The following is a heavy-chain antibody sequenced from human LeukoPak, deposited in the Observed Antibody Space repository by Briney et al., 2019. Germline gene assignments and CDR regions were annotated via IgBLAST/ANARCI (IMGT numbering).Heavy chain of an antibody. CDR3: ARRLRYFDWLRSGGDAFDI. CDR1: GGSISSGSYY. V-gene: IGHV4-61*02. D-gene: IGHD3-9*01. CDR2: IYTSGST. Sequence: SQTLSLTCTVSGGSISSGSYYWSWTRQPAGKGLEWIGRIYTSGSTNYNPSLKSRVTISVDTSKNQFSLKLSSVTAADTAVYYCARRLRYFDWLRSGGDAFDIWGQGTMVTVSS. J-gene: IGHJ3*02.